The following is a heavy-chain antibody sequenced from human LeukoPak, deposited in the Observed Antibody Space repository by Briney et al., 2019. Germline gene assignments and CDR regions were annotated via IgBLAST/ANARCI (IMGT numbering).Heavy chain of an antibody. CDR2: ITSSGSTI. CDR3: ARDRLYDSSGYYPDY. V-gene: IGHV3-11*01. CDR1: GFTFSEYY. D-gene: IGHD3-22*01. Sequence: GGSLRLSCAASGFTFSEYYMSWIRQAPGKGLEWISYITSSGSTIYYADSVKGRFTISRDNAKNSLYLQMNSLRAEDTAVYYCARDRLYDSSGYYPDYWGQGTLVTVSS. J-gene: IGHJ4*02.